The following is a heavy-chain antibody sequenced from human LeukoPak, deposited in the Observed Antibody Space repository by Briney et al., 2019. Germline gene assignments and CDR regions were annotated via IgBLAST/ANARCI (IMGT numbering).Heavy chain of an antibody. J-gene: IGHJ4*02. D-gene: IGHD6-19*01. CDR2: ISAYNGNT. CDR1: GYTFTSYG. V-gene: IGHV1-18*01. Sequence: ASVKVSCKASGYTFTSYGISRVRQAPGQGLEWMGWISAYNGNTNYAQKLQGRVTMTTDTSTSTAYMELRSLRSDDTAVYYCARVLGAVADYYFDYWGQGTLVTVSS. CDR3: ARVLGAVADYYFDY.